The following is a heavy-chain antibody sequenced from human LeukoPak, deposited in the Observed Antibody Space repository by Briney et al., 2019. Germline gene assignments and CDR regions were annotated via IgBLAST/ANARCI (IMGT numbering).Heavy chain of an antibody. V-gene: IGHV3-11*01. Sequence: PGGSLRLSCAASGFTFSDYYMSWIRQAPGKGLEWVSYISSSGSTIYYADSVKGRFTISRDNAKNSLYLQMNSLRAEDTAVYYCARSPHIWFAERGWFDPWGQGTLVTVSS. J-gene: IGHJ5*02. CDR3: ARSPHIWFAERGWFDP. D-gene: IGHD3-10*01. CDR1: GFTFSDYY. CDR2: ISSSGSTI.